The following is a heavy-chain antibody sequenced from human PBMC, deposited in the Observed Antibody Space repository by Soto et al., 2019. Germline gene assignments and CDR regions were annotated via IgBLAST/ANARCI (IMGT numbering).Heavy chain of an antibody. D-gene: IGHD2-2*01. Sequence: PSETLSLTCAVYGGSFSGYYWSWIRQPPGKGLEWIGEINHSGGTNYNPSLKSRVTISVDTSKNQFSLKLSSVTAADTAVYYCARGTHGRYIVVVPAAMRGNWFDPWGQGTLVTVSS. J-gene: IGHJ5*02. CDR2: INHSGGT. V-gene: IGHV4-34*01. CDR1: GGSFSGYY. CDR3: ARGTHGRYIVVVPAAMRGNWFDP.